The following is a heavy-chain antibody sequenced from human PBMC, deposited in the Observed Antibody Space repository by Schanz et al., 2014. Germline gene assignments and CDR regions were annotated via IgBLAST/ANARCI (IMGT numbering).Heavy chain of an antibody. CDR3: VRDTDYHFDY. CDR2: TSNDGSFT. V-gene: IGHV3-74*01. CDR1: GFTFSDSW. Sequence: EVQLVESGGGLVQPGGSLRLSCAASGFTFSDSWMHWVRQAPGKGLVWVSRTSNDGSFTTFADSVKGRFTISRDNAKKWVYVQCVSLRAEDTAVYYCVRDTDYHFDYWGQGTLVTVSS. J-gene: IGHJ4*02. D-gene: IGHD4-17*01.